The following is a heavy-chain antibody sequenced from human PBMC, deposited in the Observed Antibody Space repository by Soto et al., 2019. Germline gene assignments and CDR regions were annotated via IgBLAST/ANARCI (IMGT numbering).Heavy chain of an antibody. D-gene: IGHD3-22*01. J-gene: IGHJ4*02. Sequence: GGSLRLSFAASGFTFSSYGMHWVRQAPGKGLEWVAVIWYDGSNKYYADSVKGRFTISRDNSKNTLYLQMDSLRAEDTAVYYCARAIKYYDAPAVFGGQGTLVTVSS. V-gene: IGHV3-33*01. CDR2: IWYDGSNK. CDR3: ARAIKYYDAPAVF. CDR1: GFTFSSYG.